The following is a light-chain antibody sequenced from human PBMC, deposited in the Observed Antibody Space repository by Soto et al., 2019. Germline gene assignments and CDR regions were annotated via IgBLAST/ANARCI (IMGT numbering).Light chain of an antibody. CDR2: DAS. CDR3: QKRSSWPPIT. V-gene: IGKV3-11*01. CDR1: QYISSY. Sequence: EIVLTQSPATLSLSPGERATLSCRASQYISSYLAWYQQRPGQAPRVLIYDASNRATGIPARFSASGSGTDFTLTISSLEPEDFAVYYCQKRSSWPPITFGQGTRLEIK. J-gene: IGKJ5*01.